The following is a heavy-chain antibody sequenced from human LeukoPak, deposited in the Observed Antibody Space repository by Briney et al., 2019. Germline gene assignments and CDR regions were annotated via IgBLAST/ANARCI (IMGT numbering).Heavy chain of an antibody. CDR1: GFTFSSYE. V-gene: IGHV3-48*03. D-gene: IGHD5-24*01. J-gene: IGHJ3*02. Sequence: GGSLRLSCAASGFTFSSYEMNWVRQAPGKGLEWVSYISSSGSTIYYADSVKGRFTISRDNAKNSLYLQMNSLRAEDTAVYYCARGRDGYNLVDAFDIWGQGIMVTVSS. CDR2: ISSSGSTI. CDR3: ARGRDGYNLVDAFDI.